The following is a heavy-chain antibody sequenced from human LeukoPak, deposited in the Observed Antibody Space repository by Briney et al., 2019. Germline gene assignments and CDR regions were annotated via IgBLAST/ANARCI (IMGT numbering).Heavy chain of an antibody. Sequence: ASVKVSCKASGYTFTNYGINWVRQAPGQGLEWMGWISTYNSDISYAQKLQGRVAMTTDTSTSTAYMELRSLRSDDTAVYFCARGYCDYSNCPARDRLDYWGQGTLVTVSS. CDR3: ARGYCDYSNCPARDRLDY. CDR1: GYTFTNYG. D-gene: IGHD3-16*01. J-gene: IGHJ4*02. V-gene: IGHV1-18*01. CDR2: ISTYNSDI.